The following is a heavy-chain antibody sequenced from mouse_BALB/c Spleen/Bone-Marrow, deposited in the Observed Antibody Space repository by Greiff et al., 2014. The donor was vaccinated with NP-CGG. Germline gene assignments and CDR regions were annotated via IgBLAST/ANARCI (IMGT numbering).Heavy chain of an antibody. CDR1: GYSITSDYA. J-gene: IGHJ1*01. D-gene: IGHD2-1*01. Sequence: EVQLQQSGPGLVKPSQSLSLTCTVTGYSITSDYAWNWIRQFPGNKLEWMGYISYSGGTSYNPSLKSRISITRDTSKNQFFLQLNSVTTEDTATYYCARSRFYGNWYFDVWGAGTTVTVSS. V-gene: IGHV3-2*02. CDR2: ISYSGGT. CDR3: ARSRFYGNWYFDV.